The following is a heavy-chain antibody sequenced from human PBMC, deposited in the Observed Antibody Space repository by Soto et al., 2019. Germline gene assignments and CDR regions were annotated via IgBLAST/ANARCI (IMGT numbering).Heavy chain of an antibody. CDR2: ISGSAGST. D-gene: IGHD7-27*01. Sequence: EVQLLESGGGLVQPGGSLRLSCAASGFTFSSYAMSWVRQAPGKGLEWVSAISGSAGSTYYADSVKGRFTISRDNSKNTLYLQMTSLRVEDTAVYYCAKGITGAPYYAMDVWGQGTTVTVSS. CDR1: GFTFSSYA. CDR3: AKGITGAPYYAMDV. V-gene: IGHV3-23*01. J-gene: IGHJ6*02.